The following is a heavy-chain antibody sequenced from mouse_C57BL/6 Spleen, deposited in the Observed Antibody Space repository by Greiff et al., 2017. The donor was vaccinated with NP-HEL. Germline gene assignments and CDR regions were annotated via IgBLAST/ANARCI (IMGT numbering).Heavy chain of an antibody. CDR1: GYSFTGYY. V-gene: IGHV1-43*01. Sequence: VQLKESGPELVKPGASVKISCKASGYSFTGYYMHWVKQSSEKSLEWIGEINPSTGGTSYNQKFKGKATLTVDKSSSTAYMQLKSLTSEDSAVYYCARADVYGSSYYWYFDVWGTRTTVTVSS. J-gene: IGHJ1*03. CDR2: INPSTGGT. CDR3: ARADVYGSSYYWYFDV. D-gene: IGHD1-1*01.